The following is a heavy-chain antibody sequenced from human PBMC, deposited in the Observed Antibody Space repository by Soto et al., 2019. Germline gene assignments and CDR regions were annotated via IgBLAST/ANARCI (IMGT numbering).Heavy chain of an antibody. Sequence: PSETLSLTCTVSGGSISSGGYYWSWIRQHPGKGLEWIGYIYYSGSTYYNPSLKSRVTISVDTSKNQFSLKLSSVTAADTAVYYCARYGSVDGMDVWGQGTTVTVSS. CDR2: IYYSGST. D-gene: IGHD3-10*01. CDR1: GGSISSGGYY. V-gene: IGHV4-31*03. J-gene: IGHJ6*02. CDR3: ARYGSVDGMDV.